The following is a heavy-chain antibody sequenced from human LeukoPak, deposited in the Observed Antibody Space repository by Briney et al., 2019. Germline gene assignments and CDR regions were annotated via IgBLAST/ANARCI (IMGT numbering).Heavy chain of an antibody. D-gene: IGHD6-19*01. J-gene: IGHJ3*02. Sequence: GGSLRLSCAASGFTFSSYWMSWVRQAPGKGLEWVANIKQDGSEKYYVDSVKGRFTISRDNAKNSLYLQMNSLRAEDTAVYYCARDRGGWYFDAFDIWGQGTMVTVS. V-gene: IGHV3-7*04. CDR3: ARDRGGWYFDAFDI. CDR2: IKQDGSEK. CDR1: GFTFSSYW.